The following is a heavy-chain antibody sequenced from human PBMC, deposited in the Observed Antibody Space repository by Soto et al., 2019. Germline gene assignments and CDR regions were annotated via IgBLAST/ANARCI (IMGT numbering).Heavy chain of an antibody. V-gene: IGHV4-31*03. J-gene: IGHJ4*02. CDR3: ARGYAVRAYYDFWSGYPSKEYYFDY. CDR1: GGSISRGGYY. Sequence: PSETLSLTCTVSGGSISRGGYYWSWIRQHPGKGLEWIGYIFYSGSTYYNPSLKSRVAISVDTSKNQFSLKLSSVTAADTAVYYCARGYAVRAYYDFWSGYPSKEYYFDYWGRGTLVTVSS. D-gene: IGHD3-3*01. CDR2: IFYSGST.